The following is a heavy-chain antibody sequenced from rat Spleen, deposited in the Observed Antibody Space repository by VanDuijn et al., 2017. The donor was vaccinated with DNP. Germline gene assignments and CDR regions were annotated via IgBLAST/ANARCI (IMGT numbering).Heavy chain of an antibody. Sequence: EVQLVESGGGLVQPGRSLKLSCAASGFTFSNYYMAWVRQAPKKGLEWVATISTSGSRTYYPDSVKGRFTISRDNAKSSLYLQMNSLKSEDTATYYCARRGYTTDYYYWYFDFWGPGTMVTVSS. CDR1: GFTFSNYY. CDR3: ARRGYTTDYYYWYFDF. CDR2: ISTSGSRT. J-gene: IGHJ1*01. D-gene: IGHD1-6*01. V-gene: IGHV5-25*01.